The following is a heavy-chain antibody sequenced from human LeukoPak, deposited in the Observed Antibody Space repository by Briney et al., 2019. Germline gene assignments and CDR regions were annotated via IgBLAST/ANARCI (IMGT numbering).Heavy chain of an antibody. D-gene: IGHD3-3*01. CDR1: GGTFSSYA. V-gene: IGHV1-69*13. CDR2: IIPIFGTA. J-gene: IGHJ6*02. Sequence: ASVKVSCKASGGTFSSYANSWVRQAPGQGLEWMGGIIPIFGTANYAQKFQGRVTITADESTSTAYMELSSLRSEDTAVYYCARGEFGVVTNIPYYYYYGMDVWGQGTTVTVSS. CDR3: ARGEFGVVTNIPYYYYYGMDV.